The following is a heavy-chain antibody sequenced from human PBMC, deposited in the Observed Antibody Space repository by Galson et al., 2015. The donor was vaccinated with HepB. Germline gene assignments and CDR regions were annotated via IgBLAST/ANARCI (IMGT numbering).Heavy chain of an antibody. J-gene: IGHJ4*02. CDR1: GGSFSGYY. D-gene: IGHD3-9*01. V-gene: IGHV4-34*01. Sequence: SETLSLTCAVYGGSFSGYYWSWIRQAPGKGLEWIGEINYGGTTHYNPSLKSRVTISVDTSKNQFSLKLGSVTAADTAVYYFARRHYLNGYYSCSGGQGTLVTGSS. CDR3: ARRHYLNGYYSCS. CDR2: INYGGTT.